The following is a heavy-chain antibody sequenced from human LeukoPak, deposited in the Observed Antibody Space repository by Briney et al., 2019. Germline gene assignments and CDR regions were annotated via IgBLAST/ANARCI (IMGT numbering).Heavy chain of an antibody. CDR3: ARGDIVVVPAAMSPYYYYYGMDV. V-gene: IGHV1-69*13. D-gene: IGHD2-2*01. CDR2: IIPIFGTA. J-gene: IGHJ6*02. Sequence: VKVSCKASGGTFSSYAISWVRQAPGQGLEWMGGIIPIFGTANYAQKFQGRVTITADESTSTAYMELSSLRSEDTAVYYCARGDIVVVPAAMSPYYYYYGMDVWGQGTTVTVSS. CDR1: GGTFSSYA.